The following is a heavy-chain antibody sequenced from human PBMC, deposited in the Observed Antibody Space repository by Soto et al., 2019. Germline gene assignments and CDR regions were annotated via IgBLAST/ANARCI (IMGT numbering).Heavy chain of an antibody. CDR1: GGSISSYC. CDR3: ARSRYSSSWYYFDY. CDR2: IYYSGSS. D-gene: IGHD6-13*01. V-gene: IGHV4-59*01. J-gene: IGHJ4*02. Sequence: PSETLSLTCTVSGGSISSYCWSWIRQPPGKGLEWIGYIYYSGSSNYNPSLKSRVTISVDTSKNQFSLKLSSVAAADTAVYYCARSRYSSSWYYFDYWGQGTLVTVSS.